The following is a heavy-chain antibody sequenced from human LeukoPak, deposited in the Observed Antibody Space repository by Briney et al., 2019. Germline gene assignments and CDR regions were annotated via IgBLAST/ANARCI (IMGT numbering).Heavy chain of an antibody. CDR1: GGSFSGYY. CDR2: INHSGST. J-gene: IGHJ5*02. V-gene: IGHV4-34*01. Sequence: SETLSLTCAVYGGSFSGYYWSWIRQPPGKGLEWIGEINHSGSTNYNPSLKSRVTISVDTSKNQFSLKLSSVTAADTAVYYCASTTVRGNSFVVRAGRGGEANNWFDPWGQGTLVTVSS. D-gene: IGHD4-23*01. CDR3: ASTTVRGNSFVVRAGRGGEANNWFDP.